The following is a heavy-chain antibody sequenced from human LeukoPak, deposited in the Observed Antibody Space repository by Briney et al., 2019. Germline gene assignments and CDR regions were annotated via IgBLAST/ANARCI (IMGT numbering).Heavy chain of an antibody. CDR1: GFTFSSYG. CDR2: ISYDGSNK. J-gene: IGHJ6*02. D-gene: IGHD5-18*01. Sequence: GGSLRLSRAASGFTFSSYGMHWVRQAPGRGLEWVAVISYDGSNKYYADSVKGRFTISRDNSKNTLYLQMNSLRAEDTAVYYCAKSGYSYGSYYYYGMDVWGQGTTVTVSS. CDR3: AKSGYSYGSYYYYGMDV. V-gene: IGHV3-30*18.